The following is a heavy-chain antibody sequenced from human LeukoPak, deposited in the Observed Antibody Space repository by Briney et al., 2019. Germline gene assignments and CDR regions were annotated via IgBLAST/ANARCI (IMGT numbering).Heavy chain of an antibody. Sequence: PGGSLRLSCAASGFTFSSYAMSWVRQAPGKGLEWVSSISSSSSYIYYADSVKGRFTISRDNAKNSLYLQMNSLRAEDTAVYYCASLVDTAIDYWGQGTLVTVSS. CDR3: ASLVDTAIDY. D-gene: IGHD5-18*01. CDR1: GFTFSSYA. CDR2: ISSSSSYI. J-gene: IGHJ4*02. V-gene: IGHV3-21*01.